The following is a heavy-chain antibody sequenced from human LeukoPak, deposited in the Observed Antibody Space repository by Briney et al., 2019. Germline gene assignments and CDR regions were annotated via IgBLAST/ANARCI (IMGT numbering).Heavy chain of an antibody. J-gene: IGHJ4*02. CDR2: TYSGGST. CDR3: ARETVRGVFDY. V-gene: IGHV3-53*01. D-gene: IGHD3-10*01. Sequence: GGSLRLSCAASGFTVSSNYMSWVRQAPGKGLEWVSVTYSGGSTYYADSVKGRFTISRDNSKNTLYLQMNSLRAEDTAVYYCARETVRGVFDYWRQGTLVTVSS. CDR1: GFTVSSNY.